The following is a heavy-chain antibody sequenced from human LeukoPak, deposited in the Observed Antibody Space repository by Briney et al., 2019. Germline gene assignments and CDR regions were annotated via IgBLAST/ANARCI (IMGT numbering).Heavy chain of an antibody. CDR1: GFTFSSYA. Sequence: SGGSLRLSCAASGFTFSSYAMSWVRQAPGKGLEWVSAISGSGGSTYYADSMKGRFTISRDNSKNTLYLQMNSLRAEDTAVYYCTKMPYSSGWYKFPFDYWGQGTLVTVSS. CDR3: TKMPYSSGWYKFPFDY. J-gene: IGHJ4*02. V-gene: IGHV3-23*01. D-gene: IGHD6-19*01. CDR2: ISGSGGST.